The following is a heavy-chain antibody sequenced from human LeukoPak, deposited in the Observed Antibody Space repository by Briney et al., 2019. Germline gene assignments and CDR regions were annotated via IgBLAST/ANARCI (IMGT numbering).Heavy chain of an antibody. D-gene: IGHD2-2*01. CDR1: GGSISSSSYY. Sequence: SETLSLTCTVSGGSISSSSYYWGWIRQPPGKGLEWIGSIYYSGSTYYNPSLKSRVTISVDTSKNQFSLNLSSVTAADTAVYYCARGAYCTSASCFETPYYFDYWGQGTLLTVSS. V-gene: IGHV4-39*01. CDR3: ARGAYCTSASCFETPYYFDY. J-gene: IGHJ4*02. CDR2: IYYSGST.